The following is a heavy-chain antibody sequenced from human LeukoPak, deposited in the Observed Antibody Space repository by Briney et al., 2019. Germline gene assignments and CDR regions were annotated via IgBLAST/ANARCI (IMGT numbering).Heavy chain of an antibody. V-gene: IGHV3-48*04. J-gene: IGHJ6*03. CDR1: GFTFSYYG. CDR3: ARDRVTTSSWPRVEYYYMDV. CDR2: VTGSGTST. D-gene: IGHD4-11*01. Sequence: GGSLRLSCAASGFTFSYYGMNWVRQAPGKGLEWVSGVTGSGTSTYYADSVKGRFTISRDNARNSLYLQMNSLRAEDTAVYYCARDRVTTSSWPRVEYYYMDVWGKGTTVTISS.